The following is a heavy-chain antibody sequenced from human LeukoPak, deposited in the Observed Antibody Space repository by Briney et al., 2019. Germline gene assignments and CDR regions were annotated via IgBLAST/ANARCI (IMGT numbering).Heavy chain of an antibody. CDR3: ARARVVPAAIPLFDY. V-gene: IGHV4-34*01. Sequence: TSETLSLTCAVYGGSLSGYYWSWIRQPPGKGLEWIGEINHSGSTNYNPSLKSRVTISVDTSKNQFSLKLSSVTAADTAVYYCARARVVPAAIPLFDYWGQGTLVTVSS. J-gene: IGHJ4*02. D-gene: IGHD2-2*02. CDR2: INHSGST. CDR1: GGSLSGYY.